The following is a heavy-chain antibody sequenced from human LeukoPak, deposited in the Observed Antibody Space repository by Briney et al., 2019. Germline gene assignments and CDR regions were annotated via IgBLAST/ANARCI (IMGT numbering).Heavy chain of an antibody. D-gene: IGHD5-18*01. V-gene: IGHV4-59*01. CDR2: IYYSGST. CDR3: ARAYTAMLYFDY. Sequence: SETLSLTCTVSGGSISSYYWSWIRQPPGKGLEWIGYIYYSGSTNYNPSLKSRVTISVDTSKNQFSLKLSSVTAADTAVYYCARAYTAMLYFDYWGQGTLVTVSS. J-gene: IGHJ4*02. CDR1: GGSISSYY.